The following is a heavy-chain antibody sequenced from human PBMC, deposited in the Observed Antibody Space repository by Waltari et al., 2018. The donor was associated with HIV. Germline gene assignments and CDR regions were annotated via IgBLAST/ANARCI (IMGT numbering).Heavy chain of an antibody. CDR1: GVPISSYY. Sequence: QVQLEESGPGLVKPSETLSLTCTVPGVPISSYYWSWIRLPAGKGLEWIGRVYTSGSTNYNPSLKSRVTLSVDTSMNQFSLKLSSVTAADTAVYYCARGLRLGELSLYKYAFDIWGQGTMVTVSS. V-gene: IGHV4-4*07. D-gene: IGHD3-16*02. CDR2: VYTSGST. J-gene: IGHJ3*02. CDR3: ARGLRLGELSLYKYAFDI.